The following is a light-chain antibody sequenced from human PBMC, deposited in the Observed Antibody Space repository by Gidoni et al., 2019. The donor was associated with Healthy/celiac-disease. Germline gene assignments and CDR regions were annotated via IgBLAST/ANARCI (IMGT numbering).Light chain of an antibody. CDR1: QSVLYSSNNKNY. CDR2: GAS. CDR3: QQYYSTPLT. J-gene: IGKJ2*01. V-gene: IGKV4-1*01. Sequence: LMPQSPASLALSLGERATINCKSSQSVLYSSNNKNYLAWYQQKPGQPPKLLIYGASTRESGVPDRFSGSGSGTDFTLTISSLQAEDVAVYYCQQYYSTPLTFGQGTKLEIK.